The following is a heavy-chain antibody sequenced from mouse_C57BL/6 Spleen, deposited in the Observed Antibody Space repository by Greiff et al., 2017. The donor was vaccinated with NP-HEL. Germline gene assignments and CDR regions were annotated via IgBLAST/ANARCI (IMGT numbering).Heavy chain of an antibody. D-gene: IGHD1-1*01. V-gene: IGHV1-64*01. CDR1: GYTFTSYW. CDR2: IHPNSGST. Sequence: VQLQQPGAELVKPGALVKLSCKASGYTFTSYWMHWVKQRPGQGLEWIGMIHPNSGSTNYNEKFKSKATLTVDKSSSTAYMQLSSLTSEDSAVYYCARFGITTVVAVDYWGQGTTLTVSS. CDR3: ARFGITTVVAVDY. J-gene: IGHJ2*01.